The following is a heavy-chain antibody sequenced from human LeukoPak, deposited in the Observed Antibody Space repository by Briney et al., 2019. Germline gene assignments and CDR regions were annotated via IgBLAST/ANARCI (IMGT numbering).Heavy chain of an antibody. D-gene: IGHD6-13*01. CDR3: AKIAGTRGDAFDI. CDR1: GFTFSSYG. Sequence: GGSLSLSCAASGFTFSSYGMHWVRQAPGKGLEWVAVIWYDGSNKYYADSVKGRFTISRDNSKNTLYLQMNSLRAEDTAVYYCAKIAGTRGDAFDIWGQGTMVTVSS. V-gene: IGHV3-33*06. CDR2: IWYDGSNK. J-gene: IGHJ3*02.